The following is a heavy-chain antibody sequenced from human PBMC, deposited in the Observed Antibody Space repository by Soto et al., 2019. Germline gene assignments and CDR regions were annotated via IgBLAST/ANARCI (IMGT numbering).Heavy chain of an antibody. CDR3: ARETPADYYYYYMDV. Sequence: QVQLVQSGAEVKKPGASVKVSCKASGYTFSSYGISWVRQAPGQGREWMGGISAYNGNTNYAQKLQGRVIMTTETSTSTAYMELRSLRSDDTAVYYCARETPADYYYYYMDVWGKGTTVTVSS. CDR2: ISAYNGNT. CDR1: GYTFSSYG. J-gene: IGHJ6*03. V-gene: IGHV1-18*01.